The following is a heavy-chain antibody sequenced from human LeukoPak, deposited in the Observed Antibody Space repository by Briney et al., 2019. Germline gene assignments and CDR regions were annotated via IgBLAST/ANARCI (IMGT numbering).Heavy chain of an antibody. CDR2: ISYDGSNK. D-gene: IGHD5-18*01. CDR3: ARDHLKADTAMVRFAFDY. CDR1: GFTFSSYA. J-gene: IGHJ4*02. V-gene: IGHV3-30*04. Sequence: GGSLRLPCAASGFTFSSYAMHWVRQAPGKGLEWVAVISYDGSNKYYADSVKGRFTISRDNSKNTLYLQMNSLRAEDTAVYYCARDHLKADTAMVRFAFDYWGQGTLVTVSS.